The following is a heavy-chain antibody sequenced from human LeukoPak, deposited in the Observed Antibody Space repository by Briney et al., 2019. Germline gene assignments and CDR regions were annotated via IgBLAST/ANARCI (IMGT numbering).Heavy chain of an antibody. CDR3: ARDRGESYFDY. CDR2: IWYDGSNK. D-gene: IGHD3-10*01. V-gene: IGHV3-33*01. CDR1: GFTFSSYG. Sequence: PGGSLRLSCAASGFTFSSYGMRWVRQAPGKGLQWVAFIWYDGSNKYYADSVKGRFTISRDNSKNTLYLQINSLRAEDTAVYYCARDRGESYFDYWGQGTLVTVSS. J-gene: IGHJ4*02.